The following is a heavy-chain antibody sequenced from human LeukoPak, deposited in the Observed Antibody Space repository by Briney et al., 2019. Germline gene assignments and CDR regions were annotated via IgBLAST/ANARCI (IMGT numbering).Heavy chain of an antibody. J-gene: IGHJ4*02. D-gene: IGHD2-15*01. CDR2: IIPILGIA. CDR1: GHTIFNFA. V-gene: IGHV1-69*04. Sequence: ASVKVSCKASGHTIFNFAISWVRQAPGQGLEWMGRIIPILGIANYAQKFQGRVTITADKSTSTAYMELSSLRSEDTAVYYCARGKDIVLPDYWGQGTLVTVSS. CDR3: ARGKDIVLPDY.